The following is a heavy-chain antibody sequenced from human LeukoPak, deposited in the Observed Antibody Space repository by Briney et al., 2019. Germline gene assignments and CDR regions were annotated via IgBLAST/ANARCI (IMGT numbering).Heavy chain of an antibody. D-gene: IGHD5-18*01. Sequence: SVKVSCKASGGTFSSYAISWVRQAPGQGLEWMGRIIPIFGTANYAQKFQGRVTITADESTSTAYMELSSLRSEDTAVYYCASSVGYSYVDAFDIWGQGTMVSVSS. CDR2: IIPIFGTA. V-gene: IGHV1-69*15. J-gene: IGHJ3*02. CDR3: ASSVGYSYVDAFDI. CDR1: GGTFSSYA.